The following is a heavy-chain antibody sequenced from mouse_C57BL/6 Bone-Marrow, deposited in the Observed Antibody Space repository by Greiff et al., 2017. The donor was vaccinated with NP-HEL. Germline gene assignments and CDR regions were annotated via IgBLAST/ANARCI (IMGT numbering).Heavy chain of an antibody. J-gene: IGHJ2*01. CDR2: IYPRSGNT. CDR1: GYTFTSYG. CDR3: ARPGPFDY. Sequence: QVQLKESGAELARPGASVKLSCKASGYTFTSYGISWVKQRTGQGLEWIGEIYPRSGNTYYNEKFKGKATLTADKSSSTAYMELRSLTSEDSAVYFCARPGPFDYWGQGTTLTVSS. V-gene: IGHV1-81*01.